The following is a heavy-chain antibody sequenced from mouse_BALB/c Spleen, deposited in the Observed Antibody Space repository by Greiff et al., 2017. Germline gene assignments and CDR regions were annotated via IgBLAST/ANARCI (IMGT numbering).Heavy chain of an antibody. V-gene: IGHV5-6*01. Sequence: EVQLQESGGDLVKPGGSLKLSCAASGFTFSSYGMSWVRQTPDKRLEWVATISSGGSYTYYPDSVKGRFTISRDNAKNTLYLQMSSLKSEDTAMYYCARHRGVYGNSGGVFAYWGQGTLVTVSA. CDR1: GFTFSSYG. CDR2: ISSGGSYT. CDR3: ARHRGVYGNSGGVFAY. D-gene: IGHD2-1*01. J-gene: IGHJ3*01.